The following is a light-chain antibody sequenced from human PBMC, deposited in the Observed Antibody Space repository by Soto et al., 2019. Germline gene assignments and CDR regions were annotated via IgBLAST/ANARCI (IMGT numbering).Light chain of an antibody. CDR1: ESIRKW. CDR3: QQFYSDPWT. Sequence: DIQMTQSPSTLSASVRDTVTITCRASESIRKWLGWYQQKPGRAPKLLIYTTASLESGVPSRFSGSGSGTEFTLTTSSLQPDDFSAVYCQQFYSDPWTFGPGTTVDIK. V-gene: IGKV1-5*03. J-gene: IGKJ1*01. CDR2: TTA.